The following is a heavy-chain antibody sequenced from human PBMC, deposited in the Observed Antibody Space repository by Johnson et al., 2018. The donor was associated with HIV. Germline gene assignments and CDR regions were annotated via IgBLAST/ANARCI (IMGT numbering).Heavy chain of an antibody. CDR1: GFTFSSYA. CDR2: ISYDGSNK. CDR3: ARDGSQLADAFDI. V-gene: IGHV3-30*04. D-gene: IGHD6-6*01. J-gene: IGHJ3*02. Sequence: QVQLVESGGGVVQPGRSLRLSCAASGFTFSSYAMHWVRQAPGKGLEWVAVISYDGSNKYYADSVKGRFTISIDNSKNTLYLQMNSLRAEDTAVYYCARDGSQLADAFDIWGQGTMVTVSS.